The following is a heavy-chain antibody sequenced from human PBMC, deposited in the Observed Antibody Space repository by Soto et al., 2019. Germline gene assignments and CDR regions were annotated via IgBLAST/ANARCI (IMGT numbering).Heavy chain of an antibody. J-gene: IGHJ4*02. Sequence: SVKVSCKASGGTFSSYAISWVRQAPGQGLEWMGGIIPIFGTANYAQKFQGRVTITADESTSTAYMELSSLRSEDTAVYYCARGGEQQLVRGYYFDYWGQGTLVTV. CDR3: ARGGEQQLVRGYYFDY. D-gene: IGHD6-13*01. V-gene: IGHV1-69*13. CDR2: IIPIFGTA. CDR1: GGTFSSYA.